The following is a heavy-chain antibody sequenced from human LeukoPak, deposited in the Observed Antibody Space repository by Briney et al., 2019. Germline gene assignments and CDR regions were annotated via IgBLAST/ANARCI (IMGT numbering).Heavy chain of an antibody. CDR3: VRGRYYFDH. CDR2: INSDGSST. CDR1: RFSFNTYW. V-gene: IGHV3-74*01. D-gene: IGHD5-24*01. Sequence: PGGSLRLSCAASRFSFNTYWMHWVRQAPGMGLVWVSRINSDGSSTSYADSVKGRFIISRDNAKNTLYLQMNNLRAEDTAVYYCVRGRYYFDHWGQGTLVTVSS. J-gene: IGHJ4*02.